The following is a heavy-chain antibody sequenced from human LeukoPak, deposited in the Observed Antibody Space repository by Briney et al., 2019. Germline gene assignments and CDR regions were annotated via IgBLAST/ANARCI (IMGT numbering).Heavy chain of an antibody. D-gene: IGHD6-19*01. J-gene: IGHJ4*02. CDR2: IWYDGSNK. CDR3: ARDSQWLAPFDY. Sequence: GRSLRLSCAASGITFSSYGMHWVRQAPGKGLEWVAVIWYDGSNKYYADSVKGRFNISRDNSKNTLYLQMNSLRAEDTAVYYCARDSQWLAPFDYWGQGTPVTVSS. V-gene: IGHV3-33*01. CDR1: GITFSSYG.